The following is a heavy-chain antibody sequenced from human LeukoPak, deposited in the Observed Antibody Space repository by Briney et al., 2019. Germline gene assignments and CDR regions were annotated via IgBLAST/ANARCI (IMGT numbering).Heavy chain of an antibody. Sequence: GGSLRLSCAASGFTFSSYEMNWVRQATGKGLEWVSGIGNSGHSTYYADSVKGRFTISRDNSRNTLYLQMNSLRVEDTALFYCAKDFSSGYLGDGFDIWGQGTMVTVSA. CDR2: IGNSGHST. CDR1: GFTFSSYE. V-gene: IGHV3-23*01. D-gene: IGHD3-22*01. J-gene: IGHJ3*02. CDR3: AKDFSSGYLGDGFDI.